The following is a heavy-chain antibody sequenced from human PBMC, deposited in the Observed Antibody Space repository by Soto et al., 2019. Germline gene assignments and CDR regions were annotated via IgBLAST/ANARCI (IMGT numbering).Heavy chain of an antibody. J-gene: IGHJ5*02. CDR3: ATLPPRIEVTVLPIPT. CDR1: GGSISSYY. D-gene: IGHD2-2*02. CDR2: IYYSGST. Sequence: PSETLSLTCTVSGGSISSYYWSWIRQPPGKGLEWIGYIYYSGSTNYNPSLKSRVTISVDTSKNQFSLKLSSVTAADTAVYYCATLPPRIEVTVLPIPTWGQGTLVTVS. V-gene: IGHV4-59*01.